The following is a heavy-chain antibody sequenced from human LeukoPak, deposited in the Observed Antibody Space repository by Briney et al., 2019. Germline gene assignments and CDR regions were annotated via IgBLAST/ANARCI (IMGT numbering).Heavy chain of an antibody. J-gene: IGHJ6*02. Sequence: KAGGSLRLSCAASGFTFSSYAMHWVRQAPGKGREWVSSISSSTSYIYYADSVKGRFTISRDNAKNSLFLQMNSLRAEDTAVYYCARVGYYYGMDVWGQGTTVTVSS. CDR1: GFTFSSYA. V-gene: IGHV3-21*01. CDR2: ISSSTSYI. CDR3: ARVGYYYGMDV.